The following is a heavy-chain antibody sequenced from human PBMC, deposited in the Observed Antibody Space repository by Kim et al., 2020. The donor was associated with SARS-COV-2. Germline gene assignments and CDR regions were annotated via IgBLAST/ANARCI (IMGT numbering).Heavy chain of an antibody. D-gene: IGHD3-10*01. J-gene: IGHJ4*02. CDR3: AKVGVGYYYGSGSLKSPYFFDC. Sequence: GGSLRLSCAASGFTFSSYAMSWVRQAPGKGLEWVSAISGSGGSTYYADSVKGRFTISRDNSKNTLYLQMNSLRAEDTAVYYCAKVGVGYYYGSGSLKSPYFFDCWGRGTLVTVSS. CDR2: ISGSGGST. CDR1: GFTFSSYA. V-gene: IGHV3-23*01.